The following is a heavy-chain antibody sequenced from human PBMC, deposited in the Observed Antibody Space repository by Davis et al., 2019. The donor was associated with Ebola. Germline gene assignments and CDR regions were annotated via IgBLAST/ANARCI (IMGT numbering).Heavy chain of an antibody. Sequence: PSETLSLTCAISGDRFSSGGWNWIRQSPSRGLEWLGRTYYNSKWYSDYAVSVKSRITINPDTSKNQFSLQLNSVTPEDTALYYCARGWFRGGMDVWGEGTTVTVSS. J-gene: IGHJ6*04. CDR1: GDRFSSGG. V-gene: IGHV6-1*01. CDR3: ARGWFRGGMDV. D-gene: IGHD3-10*01. CDR2: TYYNSKWYS.